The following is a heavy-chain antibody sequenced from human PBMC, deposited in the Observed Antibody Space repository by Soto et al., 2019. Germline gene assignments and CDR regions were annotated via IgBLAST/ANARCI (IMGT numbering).Heavy chain of an antibody. J-gene: IGHJ4*02. Sequence: QVQLVQSGAEVKRPGSSVKVSCKASGDTFAFHSINWVRQAPGLGLEWMGRINPILSMSNYAQRFQGRVTMTAEKSTTTAYMVLSSLRSEDRAIYYCAISYVSGYRPFDYWGQGALVTVSS. CDR2: INPILSMS. V-gene: IGHV1-69*02. CDR1: GDTFAFHS. D-gene: IGHD3-10*01. CDR3: AISYVSGYRPFDY.